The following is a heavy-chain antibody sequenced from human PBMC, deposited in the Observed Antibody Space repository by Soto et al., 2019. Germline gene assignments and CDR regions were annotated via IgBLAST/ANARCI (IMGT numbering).Heavy chain of an antibody. Sequence: PVESLKISCQASGYTFSIYWISWCLEMPGQGLELMGIIYPNDSDNRYSPSFQGQVTVSADKSITTAYLQWRGLRASDTATYYCARGGVDTRTFDYWGQGTLVTVS. D-gene: IGHD5-18*01. V-gene: IGHV5-51*01. CDR2: IYPNDSDN. J-gene: IGHJ4*02. CDR1: GYTFSIYW. CDR3: ARGGVDTRTFDY.